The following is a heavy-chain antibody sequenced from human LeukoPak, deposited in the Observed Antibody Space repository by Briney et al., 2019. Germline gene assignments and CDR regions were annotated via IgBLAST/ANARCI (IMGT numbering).Heavy chain of an antibody. D-gene: IGHD6-19*01. CDR3: AKYAKTTAVAGFDS. Sequence: GGSLRLSCAASGFSFSSYAMTGVRQAPGKGLEWVSSINGRGSNTYYADSVQGRFTISRDNSKNTLYLQMNSLRAEDTAVYFCAKYAKTTAVAGFDSWGQGALVTVSS. V-gene: IGHV3-23*01. CDR2: INGRGSNT. CDR1: GFSFSSYA. J-gene: IGHJ4*02.